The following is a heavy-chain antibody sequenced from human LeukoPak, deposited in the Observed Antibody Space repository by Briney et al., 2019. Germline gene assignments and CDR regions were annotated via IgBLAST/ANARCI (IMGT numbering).Heavy chain of an antibody. V-gene: IGHV3-64*01. Sequence: GGSLRLSCAASGFTFSSYAMHWVRQAPGKGLEFVSVISSNGGSTYYANSGKGRFTISRDNSKNTLYLQTGSLRAEDMAVYYCARDGYCSSTSCPWAYFDFWGQGTLVTVSS. CDR1: GFTFSSYA. J-gene: IGHJ4*02. CDR3: ARDGYCSSTSCPWAYFDF. CDR2: ISSNGGST. D-gene: IGHD2-2*01.